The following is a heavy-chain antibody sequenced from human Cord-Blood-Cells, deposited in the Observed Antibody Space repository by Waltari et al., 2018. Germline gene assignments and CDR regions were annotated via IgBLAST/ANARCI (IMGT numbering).Heavy chain of an antibody. D-gene: IGHD5-18*01. J-gene: IGHJ4*02. Sequence: QVQLQESGPGLVKPSETLSLTCTVSGGSISSYYWSWIRQPPGKGLGWIGYIYYSGSTNYNPSLKSRVTISVDTSKNQFSLKLSSVTAADTAVYYCARDAGRGYSYGYVRDWGQGTLVTVSS. CDR1: GGSISSYY. V-gene: IGHV4-59*01. CDR3: ARDAGRGYSYGYVRD. CDR2: IYYSGST.